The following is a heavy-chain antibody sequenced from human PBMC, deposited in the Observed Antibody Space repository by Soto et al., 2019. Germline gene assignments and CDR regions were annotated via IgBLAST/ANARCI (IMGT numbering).Heavy chain of an antibody. CDR3: ARGRSFSYDSTPPPMFDP. J-gene: IGHJ5*02. V-gene: IGHV3-13*01. Sequence: PGGSLRLSCAGSGFTFSTFDIHWVRQAPGKGLEWVSGIGTLSDTFYAASVQGRFTISRQNAKNFVYLQMNSLRAGDTAFYYCARGRSFSYDSTPPPMFDPWGQGTLVTVSS. CDR1: GFTFSTFD. D-gene: IGHD3-10*01. CDR2: IGTLSDT.